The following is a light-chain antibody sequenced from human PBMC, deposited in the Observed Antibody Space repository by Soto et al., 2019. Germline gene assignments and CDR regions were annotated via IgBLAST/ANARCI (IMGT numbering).Light chain of an antibody. CDR2: EAS. CDR3: QQYIVYPWT. J-gene: IGKJ1*01. Sequence: DIQMTQSPSTLSASVGDRVTITCRASQSISRWLAWFQQQPGKAHKLLIYEASSCESEIPSMFSGSGSVTDFILTISGLPTDDLATYYCQQYIVYPWTFGQWTKVEI. CDR1: QSISRW. V-gene: IGKV1-5*01.